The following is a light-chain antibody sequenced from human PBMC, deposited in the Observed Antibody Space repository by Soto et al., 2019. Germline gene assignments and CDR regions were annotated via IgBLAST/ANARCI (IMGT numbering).Light chain of an antibody. CDR1: SGHSSYA. Sequence: QLVLTQSPSASASLGASVKLTCTLSSGHSSYAIAWHQQQPEKGPRYLMKLNSDGSHSKGDGMPDRFSGSSSAAERYLTISRALYEDDADCYCQARSTGIQVFGGGTKLTVL. J-gene: IGLJ2*01. CDR2: LNSDGSH. V-gene: IGLV4-69*01. CDR3: QARSTGIQV.